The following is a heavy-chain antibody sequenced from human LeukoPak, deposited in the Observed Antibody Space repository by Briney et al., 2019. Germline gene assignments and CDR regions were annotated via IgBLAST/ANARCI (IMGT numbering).Heavy chain of an antibody. CDR2: ISGSGGTT. Sequence: GGSLRLSCATSGFTLSNYAVSWVRQAPGKGLEWVSSISGSGGTTYYADSVKGRFTISRDNSKNTLYLQMNSLRAEDTAVYYCAKDPYRASSGLVDYWGQGTLVTVSS. CDR1: GFTLSNYA. J-gene: IGHJ4*02. CDR3: AKDPYRASSGLVDY. V-gene: IGHV3-23*01. D-gene: IGHD5-12*01.